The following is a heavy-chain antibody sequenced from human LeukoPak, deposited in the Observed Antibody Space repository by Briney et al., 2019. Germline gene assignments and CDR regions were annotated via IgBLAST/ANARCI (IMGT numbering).Heavy chain of an antibody. J-gene: IGHJ4*02. CDR2: ISGSGGST. Sequence: GGSLRLSCAASGFTFSSYWMHWVRQAPGKGLEWVSAISGSGGSTYYADSVKGRFTISRDNSKNTLYLQMNSLRAEDTAVYYCAKGTMVTPFDYWGQGTLVTVSS. CDR1: GFTFSSYW. CDR3: AKGTMVTPFDY. D-gene: IGHD5-18*01. V-gene: IGHV3-23*01.